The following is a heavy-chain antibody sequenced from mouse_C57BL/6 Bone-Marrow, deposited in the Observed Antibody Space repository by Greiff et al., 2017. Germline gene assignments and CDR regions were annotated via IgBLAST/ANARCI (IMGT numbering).Heavy chain of an antibody. V-gene: IGHV3-5*01. CDR2: IYYSGTI. J-gene: IGHJ2*01. Sequence: VQLQQSGPGLVKPSQTVFLTCTVTGISITTGNYRWSWIRQFPGNKLEWIGYIYYSGTITYNPSLTSRTTITRDTPKNQFFLEMNSLTAEETATYYCARDGGYDGVDYWGQGTTLTVSS. CDR3: ARDGGYDGVDY. CDR1: GISITTGNYR. D-gene: IGHD2-2*01.